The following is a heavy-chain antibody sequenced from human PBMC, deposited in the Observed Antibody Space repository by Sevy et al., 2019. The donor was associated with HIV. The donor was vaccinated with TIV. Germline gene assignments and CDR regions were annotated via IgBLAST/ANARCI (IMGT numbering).Heavy chain of an antibody. J-gene: IGHJ6*02. CDR1: GGSFNGYY. CDR3: VRTNSYDNSGYFFLDV. CDR2: INHSGNS. V-gene: IGHV4-34*01. D-gene: IGHD3-22*01. Sequence: SETLSLTCAVYGGSFNGYYWTWIRQPPGKGLEWIGEINHSGNSDYNPSLKSRVTISVDTSKNQFSLKLRSVTAADTAVYYGVRTNSYDNSGYFFLDVWGQGTTVTVSS.